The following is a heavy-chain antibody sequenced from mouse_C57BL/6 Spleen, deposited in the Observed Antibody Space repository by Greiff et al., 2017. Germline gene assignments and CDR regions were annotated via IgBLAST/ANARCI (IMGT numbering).Heavy chain of an antibody. CDR1: GYTFTDYE. CDR3: TRYGDSWFAY. Sequence: QVQLQQSGAELVRPGASVTLSCKASGYTFTDYEMHWVKQTPVHGLEWIGAIDPETGGTAYNQKFKGKAILTADKSSSTAYMELRSLTSEDSAVYYGTRYGDSWFAYWGQGTLVTVSA. V-gene: IGHV1-15*01. J-gene: IGHJ3*01. D-gene: IGHD1-1*02. CDR2: IDPETGGT.